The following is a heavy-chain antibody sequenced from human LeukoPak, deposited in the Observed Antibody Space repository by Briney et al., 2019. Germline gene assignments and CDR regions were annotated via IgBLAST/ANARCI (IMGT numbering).Heavy chain of an antibody. J-gene: IGHJ6*02. Sequence: GGSLRLSCAASEFTFSNYWMSWVRQAPGKGLEWVSYISSSGSTIYYADSVKGRFTISRDNAKNSLYLQMNSLRAEDTAVYYCAREGSSGSHYYYYYGMDVWGQGTTVTVSS. D-gene: IGHD6-19*01. CDR2: ISSSGSTI. CDR1: EFTFSNYW. V-gene: IGHV3-48*04. CDR3: AREGSSGSHYYYYYGMDV.